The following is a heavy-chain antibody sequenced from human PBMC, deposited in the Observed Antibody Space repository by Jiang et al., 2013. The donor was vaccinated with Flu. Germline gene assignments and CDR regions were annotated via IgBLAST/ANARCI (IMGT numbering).Heavy chain of an antibody. CDR1: GGFISSSSYY. CDR2: IYYSGST. CDR3: ARARRVPAALHDAFDI. D-gene: IGHD2-2*01. V-gene: IGHV4-39*07. Sequence: CTVSGGFISSSSYYWGWIRQPPGKGLEWIGSIYYSGSTYYNPSLKSRVTISVDTSKNQFSLKLSSVTAADTAVYYCARARRVPAALHDAFDIWGQGTMVTVSS. J-gene: IGHJ3*02.